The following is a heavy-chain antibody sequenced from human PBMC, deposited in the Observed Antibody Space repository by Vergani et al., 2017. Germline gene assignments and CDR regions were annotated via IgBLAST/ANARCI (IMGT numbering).Heavy chain of an antibody. V-gene: IGHV2-5*02. CDR3: AHRRAYYYGSGSYYEFDY. J-gene: IGHJ4*02. D-gene: IGHD3-10*01. CDR2: IYWDDDK. CDR1: LFPLFPLLVR. Sequence: QITLKESGPTLVKPTQPLTLPSPFSLFPLFPLLVRVCSFPHPPAIALEWLALIYWDDDKRYSPSLKSRLTITKDTSKNQVVLTMTNMDPVDTATYYCAHRRAYYYGSGSYYEFDYWGQGTLVTVSS.